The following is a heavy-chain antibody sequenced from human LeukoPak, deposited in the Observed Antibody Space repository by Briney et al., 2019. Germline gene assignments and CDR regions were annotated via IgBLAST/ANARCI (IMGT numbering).Heavy chain of an antibody. J-gene: IGHJ5*02. D-gene: IGHD6-13*01. CDR3: AKDPWYSSSWYLRDWFDP. CDR2: ISSNGDST. CDR1: GFTFSSYA. Sequence: PGGSLRLSCSASGFTFSSYAMHWVRQAPGKGLEYVSAISSNGDSTYYADSVKGRFTISRDNSKNTLYLQMNSLGAEDTAVYYCAKDPWYSSSWYLRDWFDPWGQGTLVTVSS. V-gene: IGHV3-64*04.